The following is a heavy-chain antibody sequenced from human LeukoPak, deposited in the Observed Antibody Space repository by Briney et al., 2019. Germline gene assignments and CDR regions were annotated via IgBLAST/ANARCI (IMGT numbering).Heavy chain of an antibody. J-gene: IGHJ4*02. D-gene: IGHD3-22*01. CDR1: GDTFSSYA. Sequence: SVKVSCKASGDTFSSYAISWVRQAPGQGLEWMGGIIPIFGTANYAQKFQGRVTITTDESTSTAYMELSSLRSEDTAVYYCARDLGYYDSSGYYYEGSDYWGQGTLVTVSS. CDR2: IIPIFGTA. CDR3: ARDLGYYDSSGYYYEGSDY. V-gene: IGHV1-69*05.